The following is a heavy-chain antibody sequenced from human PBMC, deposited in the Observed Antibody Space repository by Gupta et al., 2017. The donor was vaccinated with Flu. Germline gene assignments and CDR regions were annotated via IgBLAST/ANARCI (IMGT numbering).Heavy chain of an antibody. V-gene: IGHV3-30*03. CDR3: ARETYDYTFDY. CDR2: IYHYAIIK. CDR1: GFTFSSYG. D-gene: IGHD3-10*01. J-gene: IGHJ4*02. Sequence: QVQLGESGGGVVQPGRSLRLSCAASGFTFSSYGMHWVRQAPGKWLECVAAIYHYAIIKDEVDPVKGRFTISRYKSKNTLSPPVTTLSAEATAVYYCARETYDYTFDYWGQGTLVTVSS.